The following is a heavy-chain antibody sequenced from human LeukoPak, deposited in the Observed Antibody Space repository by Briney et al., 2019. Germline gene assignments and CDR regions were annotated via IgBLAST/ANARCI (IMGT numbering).Heavy chain of an antibody. CDR1: GGSITNYY. V-gene: IGHV4-59*01. Sequence: SSETLSLTCTVSGGSITNYYWSWIRQPPGKGLEWIAYIHYRGITKYSPSLKSRVIISLDTSKNQFSLRLRSVTAADTALYYCARDDGEGNAFDIWGQGTMVTVSA. D-gene: IGHD7-27*01. CDR2: IHYRGIT. CDR3: ARDDGEGNAFDI. J-gene: IGHJ3*02.